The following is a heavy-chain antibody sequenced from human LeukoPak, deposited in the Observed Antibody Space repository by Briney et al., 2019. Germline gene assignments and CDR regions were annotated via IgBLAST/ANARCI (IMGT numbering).Heavy chain of an antibody. CDR2: IYTSGST. Sequence: SETLSLTCTVSGGSISSYYWSWIRQPPGKGLDWIGYIYTSGSTNYNPSLKSRVTISVDTSKNQFSLKLSSVTAADTAVYYCARHGSGSSPFDYWGQGTLVTVSS. D-gene: IGHD1-26*01. V-gene: IGHV4-4*09. J-gene: IGHJ4*02. CDR1: GGSISSYY. CDR3: ARHGSGSSPFDY.